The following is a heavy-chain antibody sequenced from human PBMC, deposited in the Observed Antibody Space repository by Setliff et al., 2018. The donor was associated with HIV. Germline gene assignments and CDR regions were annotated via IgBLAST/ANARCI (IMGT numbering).Heavy chain of an antibody. CDR2: MNPNSGNT. V-gene: IGHV1-8*03. CDR3: ARTPNDILTGYIPYYYYYGMDV. D-gene: IGHD3-9*01. J-gene: IGHJ6*02. CDR1: GYTFTSYD. Sequence: ASVKVSCKASGYTFTSYDINWVRQATGQGLEWMGWMNPNSGNTGYALKFQGRVTITRNTSISTAYMELSSLRSEDTAVYYCARTPNDILTGYIPYYYYYGMDVWGQGTTVTVS.